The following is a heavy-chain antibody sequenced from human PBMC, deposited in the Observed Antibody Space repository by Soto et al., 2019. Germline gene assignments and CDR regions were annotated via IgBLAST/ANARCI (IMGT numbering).Heavy chain of an antibody. CDR2: IDWDDDK. J-gene: IGHJ6*02. CDR3: ARGYSYGRYYGMDV. V-gene: IGHV2-70*04. D-gene: IGHD5-18*01. CDR1: GFSLSTSGMR. Sequence: SCPTLVNPTQTLTLTCTFSGFSLSTSGMRVSWIRQPPGKALEWLARIDWDDDKFYSTSLKTRLTISKDTSKNQVVLTMTNMDPVDTATYYCARGYSYGRYYGMDVWGQGTTVTVSS.